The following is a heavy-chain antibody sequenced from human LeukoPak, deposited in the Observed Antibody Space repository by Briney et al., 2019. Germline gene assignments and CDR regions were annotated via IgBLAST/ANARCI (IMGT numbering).Heavy chain of an antibody. Sequence: SETLSLTCTASGGSISSYYWSWIRQPPGKGLEWIGYISYSGSTNYNPSLKSRVTISVDTSEKQFSLKLSSVTAADTAVYYCARASGLLRFLEWLPAYFDYWGQGTLVTVSS. CDR3: ARASGLLRFLEWLPAYFDY. V-gene: IGHV4-59*01. CDR1: GGSISSYY. CDR2: ISYSGST. J-gene: IGHJ4*02. D-gene: IGHD3-3*01.